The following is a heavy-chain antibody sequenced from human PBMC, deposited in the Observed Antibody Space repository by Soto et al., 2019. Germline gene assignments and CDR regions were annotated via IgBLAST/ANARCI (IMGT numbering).Heavy chain of an antibody. D-gene: IGHD5-12*01. CDR3: ARDVGGPPQPPITLDY. Sequence: ASVKVSCKASGYTFTSYGISWVRQAPGQGLEWMGWISAYNGNTNYAQKLQGRVTMTTDTSTSTTYMELRSLRSDDTAVYYCARDVGGPPQPPITLDYWGQGTLVTVSS. J-gene: IGHJ4*02. CDR2: ISAYNGNT. CDR1: GYTFTSYG. V-gene: IGHV1-18*01.